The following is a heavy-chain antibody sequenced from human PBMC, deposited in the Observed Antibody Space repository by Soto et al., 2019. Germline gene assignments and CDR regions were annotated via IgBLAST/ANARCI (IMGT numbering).Heavy chain of an antibody. CDR1: GFTFSSCA. D-gene: IGHD2-8*02. CDR3: VKDRSDTWSFDY. Sequence: QVQLVESGGGVVQPGRSLRLSCAASGFTFSSCAMHWVRQVPGKGLEWLAVVSHDGSLYPYADSVKGRFSISRDNSRKTLYLPMISLRPEDTAVYYCVKDRSDTWSFDYWGQGTLGTVSS. CDR2: VSHDGSLY. J-gene: IGHJ4*02. V-gene: IGHV3-30*18.